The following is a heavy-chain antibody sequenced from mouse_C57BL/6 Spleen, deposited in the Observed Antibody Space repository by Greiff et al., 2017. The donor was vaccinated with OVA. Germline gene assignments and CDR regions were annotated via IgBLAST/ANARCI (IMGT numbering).Heavy chain of an antibody. D-gene: IGHD2-3*01. CDR1: GYTFTDYY. CDR2: IYPGSGNT. J-gene: IGHJ2*01. V-gene: IGHV1-84*01. Sequence: VQLQQSGPELVKPGASVTISCKASGYTFTDYYINWLKQRPGQGLVWIGWIYPGSGNTKYNEKFKGKATLTVDTSSSTAYMQLSSLTSEDSAVYFCAREDGYYLYYFDYWGQGTTLTVSS. CDR3: AREDGYYLYYFDY.